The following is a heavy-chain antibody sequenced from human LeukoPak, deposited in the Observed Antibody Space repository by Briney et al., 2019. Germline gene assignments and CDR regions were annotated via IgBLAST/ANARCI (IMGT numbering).Heavy chain of an antibody. V-gene: IGHV3-21*01. Sequence: PGGSLRLSCAASGFTFSNYRMNWVRQAPGKGLEWVSSISSSSIYIYYADSVKGRFTISRDNAKNSLYLQMNSLRAEDTAVYYCTTDSRVPMGGYYYYYMDVWGKGTTVTISS. CDR1: GFTFSNYR. CDR2: ISSSSIYI. J-gene: IGHJ6*03. D-gene: IGHD3-16*01. CDR3: TTDSRVPMGGYYYYYMDV.